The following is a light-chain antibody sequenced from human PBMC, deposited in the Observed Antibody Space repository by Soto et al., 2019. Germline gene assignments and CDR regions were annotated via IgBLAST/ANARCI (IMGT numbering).Light chain of an antibody. CDR3: CTYAGHVPK. Sequence: QSVLTQPASVSGSPGQSITISCAGTTSDVAYYDLVSWYQQHPGRAPKLLIYEVDKRPSGISVRFSGSKSGATASLTISGLLPGDEAVYFCCTYAGHVPKFGGGTKLTVL. CDR1: TSDVAYYDL. V-gene: IGLV2-23*02. CDR2: EVD. J-gene: IGLJ2*01.